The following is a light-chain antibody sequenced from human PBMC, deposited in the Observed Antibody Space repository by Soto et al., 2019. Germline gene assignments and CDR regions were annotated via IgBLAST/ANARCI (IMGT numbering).Light chain of an antibody. J-gene: IGLJ3*02. Sequence: QSALTQPASVSGSPGQSITISCTGTSSDVGGYNYISWYQQHPDKAPKLMIYEVTNRPSGTSNRFSGSKSGNTASLAISGLQAEDEADYYCISFTGSSTWVFGGGTKLTVL. CDR3: ISFTGSSTWV. V-gene: IGLV2-14*01. CDR1: SSDVGGYNY. CDR2: EVT.